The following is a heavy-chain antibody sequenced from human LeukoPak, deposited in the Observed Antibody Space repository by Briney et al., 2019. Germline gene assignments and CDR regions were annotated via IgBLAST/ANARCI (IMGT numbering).Heavy chain of an antibody. CDR2: IYYSGST. CDR1: GGSVSSGSYY. D-gene: IGHD3-10*01. Sequence: SGTLSLTCTVSGGSVSSGSYYWSWIRQPPGKGLEWIGYIYYSGSTNYNPSLKSRVTISVDTSKNQFSLKLSSVTAADTAVYYCARVWLLWFGELSTLFDYWGQGTLVTVSS. CDR3: ARVWLLWFGELSTLFDY. J-gene: IGHJ4*02. V-gene: IGHV4-61*01.